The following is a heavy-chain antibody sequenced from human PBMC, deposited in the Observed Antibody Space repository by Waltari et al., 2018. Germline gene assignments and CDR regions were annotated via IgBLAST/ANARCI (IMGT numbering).Heavy chain of an antibody. CDR1: GFTFSSYS. V-gene: IGHV3-23*04. CDR3: AKLKTSVVVVIIAY. D-gene: IGHD3-22*01. CDR2: ISGSGGST. J-gene: IGHJ4*02. Sequence: EVQLVESGGGLVQPGGSLRLSCADSGFTFSSYSMTWVRQAPGKGLEWVSAISGSGGSTYYADSVKGRFTISRDNSKNTLYLQMNSLRAEDTAVYYCAKLKTSVVVVIIAYWGQGTLVTVSS.